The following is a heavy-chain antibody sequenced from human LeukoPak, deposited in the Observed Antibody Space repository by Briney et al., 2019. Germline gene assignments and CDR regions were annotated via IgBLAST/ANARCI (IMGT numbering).Heavy chain of an antibody. J-gene: IGHJ4*02. V-gene: IGHV1-69*01. CDR1: GGTFSSYA. Sequence: SVKVSCKASGGTFSSYAISWVRQAPGQGLEWMGGIIPIFGTANYAQKFQGRVTITADESTSTAYMELSSLRSEDTAVYYCARVGIAARPRGKAFDYWGQGTLATVSS. CDR3: ARVGIAARPRGKAFDY. CDR2: IIPIFGTA. D-gene: IGHD6-6*01.